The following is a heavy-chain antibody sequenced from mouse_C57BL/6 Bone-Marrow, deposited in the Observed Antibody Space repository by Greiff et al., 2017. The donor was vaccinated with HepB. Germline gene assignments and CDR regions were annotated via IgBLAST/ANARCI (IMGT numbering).Heavy chain of an antibody. D-gene: IGHD1-1*01. CDR2: IDPEDGDT. Sequence: DVQLQESGAELVRPGASVKLSCTASGFNIKDYYMHWVKQRPEQGLEWIGRIDPEDGDTEYAPKFQGKATMTADTSSNTAYLQLSSLTSEDTAVYYCTTGDGSSLYYVDYWGQGTTLTVSS. V-gene: IGHV14-1*01. CDR3: TTGDGSSLYYVDY. CDR1: GFNIKDYY. J-gene: IGHJ2*01.